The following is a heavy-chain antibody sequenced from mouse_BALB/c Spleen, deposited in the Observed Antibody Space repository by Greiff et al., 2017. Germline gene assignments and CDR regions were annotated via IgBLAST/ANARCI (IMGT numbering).Heavy chain of an antibody. CDR2: ISSGGSYT. J-gene: IGHJ2*01. CDR3: AREGPWGY. Sequence: EVQRVESGGGLVKPGGSLKLSCAASGFTFSSYAMSWVRQSPEKRLEWVAEISSGGSYTYYPDTVTGRFTISRDNAKNTLYLEMSSLRSEDTAMYYCAREGPWGYWGQGTTLTVSS. CDR1: GFTFSSYA. D-gene: IGHD3-3*01. V-gene: IGHV5-9-4*01.